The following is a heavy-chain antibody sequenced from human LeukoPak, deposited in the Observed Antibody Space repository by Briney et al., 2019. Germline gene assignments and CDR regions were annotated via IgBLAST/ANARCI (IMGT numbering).Heavy chain of an antibody. CDR3: ARNSCPSGTCYDNRGYFDY. V-gene: IGHV4-34*01. Sequence: SETLSLTCAVYGGSFSGYYWSWIRQPPGKGLEWIGEINHSGSTNYNPSLKSRVTISVDTSKNQFSLKLSSVTAADTAVYYCARNSCPSGTCYDNRGYFDYWGQGTLVTVSS. CDR1: GGSFSGYY. D-gene: IGHD2-15*01. CDR2: INHSGST. J-gene: IGHJ4*02.